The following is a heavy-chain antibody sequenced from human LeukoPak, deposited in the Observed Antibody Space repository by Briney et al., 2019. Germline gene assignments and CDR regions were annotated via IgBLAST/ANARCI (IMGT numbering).Heavy chain of an antibody. CDR3: AKVGSSGSGWFYFDY. CDR1: GFSFNDFV. CDR2: IVGSGDYT. V-gene: IGHV3-23*01. J-gene: IGHJ4*02. D-gene: IGHD6-19*01. Sequence: PGGSLRLSCAASGFSFNDFVMSWVRQAPGKGLEWVSTIVGSGDYTYNADSVKGRCTISRDNSKNTLYLQMNSLRAEDTAVYYCAKVGSSGSGWFYFDYWGQGTLVTVSS.